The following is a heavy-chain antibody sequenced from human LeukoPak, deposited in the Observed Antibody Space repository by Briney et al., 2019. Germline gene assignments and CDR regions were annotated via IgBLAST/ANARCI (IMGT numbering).Heavy chain of an antibody. CDR2: IYYSGST. J-gene: IGHJ4*02. D-gene: IGHD6-13*01. V-gene: IGHV4-39*07. CDR1: GGSIGSSSYY. Sequence: PSETLSLTCTVSGGSIGSSSYYWGWIRQPPGKGLAWIGSIYYSGSTYYNPSLKSRVTISVDASKNQFSLKLSSVTAADTAVYYCARDGYVFSSRPAGGVYNFDYWGQGTPVTVSS. CDR3: ARDGYVFSSRPAGGVYNFDY.